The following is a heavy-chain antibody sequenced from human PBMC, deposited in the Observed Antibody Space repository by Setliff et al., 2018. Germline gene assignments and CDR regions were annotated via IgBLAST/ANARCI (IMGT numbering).Heavy chain of an antibody. CDR1: GYSFTSND. Sequence: ASVKVSCKASGYSFTSNDINWVRQATGQGPEWMGWLNPSSGNTGYAPKFQGRVTITRSTSLSTAYMELSSLKTEDTAVYYCYTWLLYSSSWYRDHWGQGTLVTVSS. CDR2: LNPSSGNT. J-gene: IGHJ4*02. CDR3: YTWLLYSSSWYRDH. D-gene: IGHD6-13*01. V-gene: IGHV1-8*03.